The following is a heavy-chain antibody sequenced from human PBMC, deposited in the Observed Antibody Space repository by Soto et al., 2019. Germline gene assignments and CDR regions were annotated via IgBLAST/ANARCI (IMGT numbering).Heavy chain of an antibody. CDR3: ARDARGAMVRGMAQDY. Sequence: QVQLVQSGAEVKKPGSSVKVSCKASGGTFSSYAISWVRQAPGQGLEWMGGIIPIFGTANYAQKFQGRVTIAAGESTSTAYMELSSLRSEDTAVYYCARDARGAMVRGMAQDYWGQGTLVTVSS. V-gene: IGHV1-69*01. J-gene: IGHJ4*02. CDR2: IIPIFGTA. CDR1: GGTFSSYA. D-gene: IGHD3-10*01.